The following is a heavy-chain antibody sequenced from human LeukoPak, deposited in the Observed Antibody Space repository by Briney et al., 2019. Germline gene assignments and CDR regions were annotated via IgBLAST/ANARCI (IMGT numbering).Heavy chain of an antibody. CDR2: ISGSGGST. CDR3: AKDRAYYYDSSGYYDLEGYGMDV. Sequence: GGSLRLSCAASGFTFSSYAMSWVRQAPGKGLEWVSAISGSGGSTYYADSVKGRFTISRDNSKNTLYLQMNSLRAEDTAVYYCAKDRAYYYDSSGYYDLEGYGMDVWGQGTTVTVSS. D-gene: IGHD3-22*01. CDR1: GFTFSSYA. J-gene: IGHJ6*02. V-gene: IGHV3-23*01.